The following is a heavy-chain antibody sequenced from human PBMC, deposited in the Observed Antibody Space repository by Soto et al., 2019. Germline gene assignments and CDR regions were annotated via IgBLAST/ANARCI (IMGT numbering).Heavy chain of an antibody. CDR1: GGSLSRGGYS. V-gene: IGHV4-30-2*01. CDR3: ARDLWGYCGTDCYPLDV. J-gene: IGHJ6*02. CDR2: IYHSGST. D-gene: IGHD2-21*02. Sequence: TLSLTCAVSGGSLSRGGYSLSWIGQPPGKGLEWIGYIYHSGSTYYNPSLKSRVTISVDRSKNQFSLKLNSVTAADTAVYYCARDLWGYCGTDCYPLDVWGQGTTVT.